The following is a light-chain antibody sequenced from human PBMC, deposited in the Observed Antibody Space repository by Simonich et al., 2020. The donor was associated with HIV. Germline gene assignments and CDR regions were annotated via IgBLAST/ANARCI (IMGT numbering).Light chain of an antibody. Sequence: DIVMTQSPDSLAVSLGERATINCKSSQSVFYSSNNNNYLAWYQHKPGQPPKLLIYGASTREAGVPDRFSGSGSGTDFTLTISSLQAEDVAVYYCQQYYSTPPYTFGQGTKLEIK. CDR3: QQYYSTPPYT. CDR1: QSVFYSSNNNNY. CDR2: GAS. V-gene: IGKV4-1*01. J-gene: IGKJ2*01.